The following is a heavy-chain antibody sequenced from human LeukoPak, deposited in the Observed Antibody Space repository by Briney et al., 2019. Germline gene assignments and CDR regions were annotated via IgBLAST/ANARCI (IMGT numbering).Heavy chain of an antibody. Sequence: ASVKVSCKASEFTFSNSAIQWVRQARGQRLEWIGWIVVGTGNTNYAQNFQDRVTITRDMSTETVYLELSGLKSEDTAVYYCATDDQQLILWGQGTLVVVSS. V-gene: IGHV1-58*02. CDR3: ATDDQQLIL. J-gene: IGHJ4*02. CDR1: EFTFSNSA. D-gene: IGHD2/OR15-2a*01. CDR2: IVVGTGNT.